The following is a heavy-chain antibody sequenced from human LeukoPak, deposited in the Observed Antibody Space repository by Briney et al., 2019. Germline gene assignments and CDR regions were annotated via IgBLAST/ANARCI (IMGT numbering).Heavy chain of an antibody. CDR1: GYTFTSYD. Sequence: ASVKVSCKASGYTFTSYDINWVRQATGQGLEWMGWKNPNSGRTGFAQRFQGRLTMTTDTSISTAYMELSSLTSEDTAVYYCARGPVKTHGMDVWGQGITVTASS. J-gene: IGHJ6*02. CDR2: KNPNSGRT. V-gene: IGHV1-8*01. CDR3: ARGPVKTHGMDV.